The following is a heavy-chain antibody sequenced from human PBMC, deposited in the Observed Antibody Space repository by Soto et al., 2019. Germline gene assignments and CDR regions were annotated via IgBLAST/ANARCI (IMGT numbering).Heavy chain of an antibody. CDR1: GVFIGNYH. J-gene: IGHJ6*02. CDR3: ARQGFGTIHGLVDV. D-gene: IGHD3-10*01. Sequence: SETLSLTCTVSGVFIGNYHWSWFRLRPGEGLEWIGYVYSNGGTSYNPSLKSRITISIDASKSQFSLKVNSVTAADTAVYYCARQGFGTIHGLVDVWGQGTTVS. V-gene: IGHV4-59*08. CDR2: VYSNGGT.